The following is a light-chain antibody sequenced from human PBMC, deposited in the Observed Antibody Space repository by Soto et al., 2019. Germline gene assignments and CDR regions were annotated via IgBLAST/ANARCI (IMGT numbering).Light chain of an antibody. CDR2: GAS. V-gene: IGKV3-15*01. J-gene: IGKJ3*01. CDR1: QSVSSN. CDR3: QQYNNWPFT. Sequence: EIVMTQSPATLSVSPGERATLSCRASQSVSSNLAWYQQKPGQAPMLLIYGASTRATGIPARFSGSGSGTDFTLTISSLQSEDFADYYCQQYNNWPFTFGPGTKVDIK.